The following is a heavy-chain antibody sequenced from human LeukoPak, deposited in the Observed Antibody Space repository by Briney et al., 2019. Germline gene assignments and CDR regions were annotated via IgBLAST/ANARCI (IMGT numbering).Heavy chain of an antibody. CDR2: IYYSGST. J-gene: IGHJ4*02. Sequence: SETLSLTCTVSGGSISSGSYYWGWLRQPPGKGLEWIGSIYYSGSTYYNPSLKSRVTISVDTSKNQFSLKLSSVTAADTAVYSCAVDPEFYDFWSGYGGGYWGQGTLVTVSS. D-gene: IGHD3-3*01. CDR1: GGSISSGSYY. V-gene: IGHV4-39*01. CDR3: AVDPEFYDFWSGYGGGY.